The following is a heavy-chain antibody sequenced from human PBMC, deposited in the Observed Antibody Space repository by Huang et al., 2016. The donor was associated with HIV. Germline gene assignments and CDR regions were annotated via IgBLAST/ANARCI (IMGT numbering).Heavy chain of an antibody. CDR3: ARDPKCHRIGYYRQRRGIDI. CDR1: GYTFTSYG. D-gene: IGHD3-22*01. J-gene: IGHJ3*02. CDR2: ISASSGDT. V-gene: IGHV1-18*01. Sequence: QIQLMQSGPELKQPGASVKVSCKASGYTFTSYGITWVRQAPGQGPEWMGWISASSGDTEDAQKFQGRVTLTTDTSTNRAYMELRSLRSDDTAKYYCARDPKCHRIGYYRQRRGIDIWGQGTMVIVSS.